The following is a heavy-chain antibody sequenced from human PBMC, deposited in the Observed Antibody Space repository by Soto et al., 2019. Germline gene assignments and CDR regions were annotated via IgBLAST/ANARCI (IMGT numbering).Heavy chain of an antibody. CDR3: ARGLNILYSWNYRNYYCMDV. V-gene: IGHV1-8*01. Sequence: QVQLVQSGAEVKKPGASVKVSCKASGYTFTSYDINWVRQATGQGLEWMGWMNPNSGNTGYAQKFQGRVTMTRNTSISTAYMELSSLRSEDTAVYYCARGLNILYSWNYRNYYCMDVWGKGTTVTVSS. CDR2: MNPNSGNT. D-gene: IGHD1-7*01. CDR1: GYTFTSYD. J-gene: IGHJ6*03.